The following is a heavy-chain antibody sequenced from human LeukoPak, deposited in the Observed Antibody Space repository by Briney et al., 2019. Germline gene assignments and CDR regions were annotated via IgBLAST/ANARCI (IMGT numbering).Heavy chain of an antibody. D-gene: IGHD5-18*01. CDR3: ARDERRAASHAFDI. CDR2: INGDGSRT. CDR1: GFTFSNYW. J-gene: IGHJ3*02. V-gene: IGHV3-74*01. Sequence: GGSQRLSCAASGFTFSNYWMHWVRQAPGKGLVWVSHINGDGSRTTYADSVKGRFTISRDNAKNTLYLQMNSLRAEDTAVYYCARDERRAASHAFDIWGQGTMVTVSS.